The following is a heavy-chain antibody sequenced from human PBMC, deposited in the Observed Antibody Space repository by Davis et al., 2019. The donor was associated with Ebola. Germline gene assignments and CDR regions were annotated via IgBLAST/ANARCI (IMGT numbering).Heavy chain of an antibody. J-gene: IGHJ6*04. D-gene: IGHD3-3*02. V-gene: IGHV3-72*01. CDR2: TRNKANGYTT. CDR3: AGSLAGSNYYGMDV. Sequence: GESLKISCAASGFTFSTYSMDWVRQAPGKGLEWVGRTRNKANGYTTEYAASVKDRFTISRDDSKNSLYLQMNSLKTEDTAVYYCAGSLAGSNYYGMDVWGKGTTVTVSS. CDR1: GFTFSTYS.